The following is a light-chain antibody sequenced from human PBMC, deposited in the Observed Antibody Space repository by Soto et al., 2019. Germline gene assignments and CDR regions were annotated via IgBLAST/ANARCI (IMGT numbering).Light chain of an antibody. Sequence: EIVLTQSPGTLSLSPGERATLSCRASQSVSSSYIAWFQLKPGRAPRLLIYGASSRATGIPDRFSGSGSGTEFTLTISRLEPEDFAVYYCQQYGSPPYPFGQGSKLEIK. CDR2: GAS. J-gene: IGKJ2*01. V-gene: IGKV3-20*01. CDR1: QSVSSSY. CDR3: QQYGSPPYP.